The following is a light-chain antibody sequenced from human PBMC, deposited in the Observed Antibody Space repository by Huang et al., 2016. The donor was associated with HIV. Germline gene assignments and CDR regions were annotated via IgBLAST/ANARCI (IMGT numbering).Light chain of an antibody. CDR2: GAS. CDR3: QQSAVTPRT. J-gene: IGKJ2*01. CDR1: QNINRY. V-gene: IGKV1-39*01. Sequence: DIQITQSPSSLSASVGDRVIITCRASQNINRYLNWYQQQPGIAPKLLISGASKLQRGVPSSFSGSGSGTHFTLAISSLSPEDSATYYCQQSAVTPRTFGQGTKLEI.